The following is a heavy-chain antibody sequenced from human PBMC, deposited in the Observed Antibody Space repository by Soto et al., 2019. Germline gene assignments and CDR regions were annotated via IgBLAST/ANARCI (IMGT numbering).Heavy chain of an antibody. CDR3: ARESEDLTSNLDY. CDR2: ISSTTNYI. V-gene: IGHV3-21*06. Sequence: NPGGSLRLSCAASGFTFTRYSMNWVRQAPGKGLEWVSSISSTTNYIYYGDSMKGRFTISRDNAKNSLYLEMNSLRAGDTAVYYCARESEDLTSNLDYWGQGTLVTVSS. CDR1: GFTFTRYS. J-gene: IGHJ4*02.